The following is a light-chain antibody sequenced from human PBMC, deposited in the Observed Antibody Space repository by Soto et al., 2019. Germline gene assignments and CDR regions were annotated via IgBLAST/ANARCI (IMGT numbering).Light chain of an antibody. CDR3: QQYNHRPS. V-gene: IGKV3-15*01. CDR1: QSVSSSY. Sequence: EIVLTQSPGTLPLSPGERATLSCRASQSVSSSYLAWYQQKPGQAPRLLIYGASTRATGIPARFSGSGSGTEFTLTISSLQSEDFAVYYCQQYNHRPSFGQGTKVDIK. CDR2: GAS. J-gene: IGKJ1*01.